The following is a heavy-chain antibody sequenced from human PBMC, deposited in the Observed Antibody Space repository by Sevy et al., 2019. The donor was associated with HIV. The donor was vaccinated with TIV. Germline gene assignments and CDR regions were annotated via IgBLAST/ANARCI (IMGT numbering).Heavy chain of an antibody. CDR1: GGSISSYY. CDR3: ARLVSSSSWTWGDYYYYGMDV. CDR2: IYYSGST. Sequence: SETLSLTCTVSGGSISSYYWSWIRQPPGKGLEWIGYIYYSGSTNYNPAHKSRVTISVDTSKNQFSLKLSSVTAADTAVYYCARLVSSSSWTWGDYYYYGMDVWGQGTTVTVSS. V-gene: IGHV4-59*12. D-gene: IGHD6-13*01. J-gene: IGHJ6*02.